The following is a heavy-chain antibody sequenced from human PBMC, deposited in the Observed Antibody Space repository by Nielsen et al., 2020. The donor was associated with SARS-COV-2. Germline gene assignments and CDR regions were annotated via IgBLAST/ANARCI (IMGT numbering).Heavy chain of an antibody. CDR3: AREGDTYGVRNFDY. V-gene: IGHV5-10-1*01. J-gene: IGHJ4*02. Sequence: GESLKISCKSFGSSFTSYWINWVRQMPGKGLEWMGKIDPTNSYTNYSPSFQGHVTISVDKSINTAYLQWNSLKASDSAMYYCAREGDTYGVRNFDYWGQGVMVTVSS. CDR2: IDPTNSYT. D-gene: IGHD5-18*01. CDR1: GSSFTSYW.